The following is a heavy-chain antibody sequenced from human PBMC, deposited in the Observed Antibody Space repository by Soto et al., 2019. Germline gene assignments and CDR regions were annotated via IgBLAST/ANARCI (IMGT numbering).Heavy chain of an antibody. CDR3: AKGSRRNYYDSSLWFDP. V-gene: IGHV4-59*01. CDR1: GGSISSYY. D-gene: IGHD3-22*01. Sequence: PSETLSLTCTVSGGSISSYYWSWIWQPPGKGLEWIGYIYYSGSTNYNPSLKSRVTISVDTSKNQFSLKLSSVTAADTAVYYCAKGSRRNYYDSSLWFDPWGQGTLVTVSS. J-gene: IGHJ5*02. CDR2: IYYSGST.